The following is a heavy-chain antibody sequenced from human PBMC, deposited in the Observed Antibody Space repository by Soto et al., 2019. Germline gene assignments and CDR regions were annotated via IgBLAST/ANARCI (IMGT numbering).Heavy chain of an antibody. D-gene: IGHD5-12*01. CDR2: INAGNGDT. CDR1: GITYNTYA. Sequence: QVQLVQSGPEMKKPGASVKLSCKASGITYNTYAIHWVRQAPGQGREWMGWINAGNGDTRISQNFQGRVTLTRDTSASTVYMDLDRLTSEDTAVSYCARALSVYVRWGQGTLVTVSS. CDR3: ARALSVYVR. V-gene: IGHV1-3*01. J-gene: IGHJ4*02.